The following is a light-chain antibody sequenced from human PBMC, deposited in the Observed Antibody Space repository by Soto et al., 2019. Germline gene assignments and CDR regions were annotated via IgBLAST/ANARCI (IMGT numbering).Light chain of an antibody. Sequence: EIVLTQSPGTLSLSPGERATLSCRASQSVSSSYLAWYQQKPGQAPRPLIYGASSRAIGIPDRFSGSGSGTDFTVTISRLELEDFPVYYCQQYGSSPWTFGQGTKVEIK. CDR1: QSVSSSY. J-gene: IGKJ1*01. CDR2: GAS. V-gene: IGKV3-20*01. CDR3: QQYGSSPWT.